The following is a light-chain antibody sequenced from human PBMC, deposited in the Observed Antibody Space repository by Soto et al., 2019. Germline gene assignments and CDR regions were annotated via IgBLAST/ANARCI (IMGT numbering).Light chain of an antibody. Sequence: IVMTQSPHSLAVSLGERATINCKSSQGVLYNSNNKNYLAWYQQKPGQPPQLLIYWASTRESGVPDRFSGSGSGTDFTLTISSLQAEDVAVYYCQQYYSTLTFGGGTKVDIK. CDR2: WAS. CDR1: QGVLYNSNNKNY. CDR3: QQYYSTLT. J-gene: IGKJ4*01. V-gene: IGKV4-1*01.